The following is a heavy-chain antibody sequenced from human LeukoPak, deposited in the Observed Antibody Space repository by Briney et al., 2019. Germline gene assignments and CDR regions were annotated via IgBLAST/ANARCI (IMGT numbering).Heavy chain of an antibody. J-gene: IGHJ4*02. V-gene: IGHV3-7*04. CDR3: ARDSQRLNFDY. CDR1: GFNFSNYW. Sequence: GGPLRHSCAASGFNFSNYWKNCVPKAPGKGLEWLAKIKEHGGEPLYLDSGKGRFTISRDNAKNSLYLQMNSLRAEDTAVYYCARDSQRLNFDYWGRETVVSVSS. CDR2: IKEHGGEP.